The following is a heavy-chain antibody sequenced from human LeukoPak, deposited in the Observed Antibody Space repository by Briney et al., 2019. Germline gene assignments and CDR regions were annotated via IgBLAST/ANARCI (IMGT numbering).Heavy chain of an antibody. CDR1: GFTFSTYS. CDR2: ISTSSYI. Sequence: GGSLRLSCAASGFTFSTYSMNWVRQAPGKGLEWVSSISTSSYIYYADSVKGRFTISRDNAKNSLYLQMNSLRAEDTAVYYCARTPLTYSRPSGGYYLYLWGQGTPVTV. D-gene: IGHD6-6*01. CDR3: ARTPLTYSRPSGGYYLYL. J-gene: IGHJ4*02. V-gene: IGHV3-21*01.